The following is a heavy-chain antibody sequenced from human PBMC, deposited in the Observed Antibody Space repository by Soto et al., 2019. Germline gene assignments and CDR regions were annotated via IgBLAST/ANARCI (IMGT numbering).Heavy chain of an antibody. J-gene: IGHJ4*02. D-gene: IGHD3-10*01. CDR1: GGSISSSSYY. Sequence: QLQLQESGPGLVKPSETLSLTCTVSGGSISSSSYYWGWIRQPPGKGLEWIGSIYYSGSTYYNPSLKSRVTISVDTSKNQFSLKLSSVTAADTAVYYCARSPNYYGSGKNYFDYWGQGTLVTVSS. V-gene: IGHV4-39*01. CDR3: ARSPNYYGSGKNYFDY. CDR2: IYYSGST.